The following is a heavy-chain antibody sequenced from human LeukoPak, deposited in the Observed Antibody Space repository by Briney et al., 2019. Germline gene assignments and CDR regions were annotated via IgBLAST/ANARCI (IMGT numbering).Heavy chain of an antibody. Sequence: GGSLRLSCAASGFTFSDYYIDWFRQAPGKGLEWVGRTRNKAKRYTTEYAASVKGRFTVLRDGSKNSLYLQMNSLRAEDTAVYYCAKSNLYSNGWYRYWGQGTLVTVSS. J-gene: IGHJ4*02. V-gene: IGHV3-72*01. D-gene: IGHD6-19*01. CDR1: GFTFSDYY. CDR2: TRNKAKRYTT. CDR3: AKSNLYSNGWYRY.